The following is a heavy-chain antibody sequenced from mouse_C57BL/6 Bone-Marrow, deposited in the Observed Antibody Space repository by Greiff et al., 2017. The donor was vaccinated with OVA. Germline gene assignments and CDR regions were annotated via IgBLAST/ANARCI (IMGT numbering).Heavy chain of an antibody. Sequence: QVQLKQPGAELVKPGASVKVSCKASGYTFTSYWMHWVKQRPGQGLEWIGRIHPSDSDTNYNQKFKGKATLTVDKSSSTAYMQLSSLTSEDSAVYYCAMDYDEDYFDYWGQGTTLTVSS. J-gene: IGHJ2*01. CDR1: GYTFTSYW. CDR3: AMDYDEDYFDY. CDR2: IHPSDSDT. D-gene: IGHD2-4*01. V-gene: IGHV1-74*01.